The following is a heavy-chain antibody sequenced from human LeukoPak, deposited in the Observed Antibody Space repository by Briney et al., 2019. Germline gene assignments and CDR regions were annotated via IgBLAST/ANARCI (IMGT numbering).Heavy chain of an antibody. CDR2: IYYSGST. Sequence: KPSETLSLTCTVSGGSISSSNYYWGWIRQPPGKGLEWIGSIYYSGSTYYNPSLKSRVTMSVDTSKNQFSLKLSSVTAADTAVYYCARDGTYYYDSSGYYGSGYYYMDVWGKGTTVTISS. D-gene: IGHD3-22*01. CDR3: ARDGTYYYDSSGYYGSGYYYMDV. J-gene: IGHJ6*03. CDR1: GGSISSSNYY. V-gene: IGHV4-39*07.